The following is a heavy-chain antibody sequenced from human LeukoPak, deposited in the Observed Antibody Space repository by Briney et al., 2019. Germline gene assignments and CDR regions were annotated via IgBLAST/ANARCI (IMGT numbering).Heavy chain of an antibody. CDR2: IIPIFGTA. CDR1: GGTFSSYA. J-gene: IGHJ5*02. V-gene: IGHV1-69*13. Sequence: ASVKVSFKASGGTFSSYAISWVRQAPGQGLEWMGGIIPIFGTANYAQKFQGRVTITADESTSTAYMELSSLRSEDTAVYYCARDLGAQYSPFLLPDVNWFDPWGQGTLVTVSS. D-gene: IGHD5-12*01. CDR3: ARDLGAQYSPFLLPDVNWFDP.